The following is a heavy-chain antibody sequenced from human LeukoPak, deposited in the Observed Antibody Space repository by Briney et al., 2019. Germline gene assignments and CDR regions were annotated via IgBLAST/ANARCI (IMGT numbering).Heavy chain of an antibody. CDR1: GGSISSLY. D-gene: IGHD3-10*01. J-gene: IGHJ4*02. CDR3: ARWVNMVRGVIITDPLFDY. Sequence: SETPSLTRTGSGGSISSLYWSWSRQPPGEGPGWIGYIYYSGSTYYNPSLKRRVTITVDKSKNQFSLKLSSVTAADTAVYYCARWVNMVRGVIITDPLFDYWGQGTLVTVSS. V-gene: IGHV4-59*06. CDR2: IYYSGST.